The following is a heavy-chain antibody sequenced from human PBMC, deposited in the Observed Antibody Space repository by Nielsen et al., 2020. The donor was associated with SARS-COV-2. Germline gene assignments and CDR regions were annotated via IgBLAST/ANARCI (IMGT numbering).Heavy chain of an antibody. CDR3: ARESRFGELFGAFDI. Sequence: SETLSLTCTVSGDSINSGPYFWSWIRQHPGKGLEWIGYIYYSGSTYYNPSLKSRVAFSLDTSNSQFSLKLTSVTAADTAVYYCARESRFGELFGAFDIWGQGTMVTVSS. V-gene: IGHV4-31*03. CDR1: GDSINSGPYF. CDR2: IYYSGST. D-gene: IGHD3-10*01. J-gene: IGHJ3*02.